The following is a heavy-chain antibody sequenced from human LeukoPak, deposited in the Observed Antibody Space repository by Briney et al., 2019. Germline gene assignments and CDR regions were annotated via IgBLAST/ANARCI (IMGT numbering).Heavy chain of an antibody. J-gene: IGHJ4*02. CDR3: ALISYCTTVTCYYLDY. D-gene: IGHD2-8*01. CDR1: GGIFSSYA. CDR2: IIPILGIA. V-gene: IGHV1-69*04. Sequence: ASVKVSCKASGGIFSSYAISWVRQAPGQGLEWMGRIIPILGIANYAQKFQGRVTITADKSTSTAYMELSSLRSEDTAVYYCALISYCTTVTCYYLDYWGQGTLVTVSS.